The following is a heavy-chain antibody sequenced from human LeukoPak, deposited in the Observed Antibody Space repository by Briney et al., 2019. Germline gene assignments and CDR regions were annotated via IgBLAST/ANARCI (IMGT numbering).Heavy chain of an antibody. Sequence: ASVKVSCKASGYTFTDYYLHWVRQAPGQGLEWMGWINPNTGATDYARNFQGRVAMTRDTSISTAYMDLSRLRSDDTAVYYCARAAFYFDSSGHSPDFDYWGQGTLATVSS. CDR1: GYTFTDYY. J-gene: IGHJ4*02. V-gene: IGHV1-2*02. CDR2: INPNTGAT. D-gene: IGHD3-22*01. CDR3: ARAAFYFDSSGHSPDFDY.